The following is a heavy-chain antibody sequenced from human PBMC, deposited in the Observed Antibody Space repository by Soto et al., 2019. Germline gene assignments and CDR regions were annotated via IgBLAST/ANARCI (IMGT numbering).Heavy chain of an antibody. CDR2: FDPEDGET. CDR3: ATGSWGGRIAVAGTNY. CDR1: GYTLTELS. Sequence: ASVKVSCKVSGYTLTELSMHWVLQAPGKGLEWMGGFDPEDGETIYAQKFQGRVTMTEDTSTDTAYMELSSLRSEDTAVYYCATGSWGGRIAVAGTNYWGQGTLVTVSS. D-gene: IGHD6-19*01. J-gene: IGHJ4*02. V-gene: IGHV1-24*01.